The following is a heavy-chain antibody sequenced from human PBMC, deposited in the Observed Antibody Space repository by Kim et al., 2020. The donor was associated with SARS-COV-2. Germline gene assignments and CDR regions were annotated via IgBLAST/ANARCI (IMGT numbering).Heavy chain of an antibody. CDR1: GDSISSNSAA. CDR2: TYYRSKWSN. D-gene: IGHD6-25*01. CDR3: ARDNLGSGWLPLDY. V-gene: IGHV6-1*01. J-gene: IGHJ4*02. Sequence: SQTLSLTCAISGDSISSNSAAWNWIRQSPSRGLEWLGRTYYRSKWSNDYAVSLKSRITINPDTSKNQFSLQLNSVTPEDKAVYYCARDNLGSGWLPLDYWGQGTLVTVSS.